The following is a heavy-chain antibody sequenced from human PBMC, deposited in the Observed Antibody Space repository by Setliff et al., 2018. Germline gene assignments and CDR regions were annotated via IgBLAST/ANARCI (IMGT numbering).Heavy chain of an antibody. Sequence: PSETLSLTCTVSGGSISSYYWSWIRQPPGKGLEWIGYISYSGSTNYNPSLKSRVTISVDTSKNQFSLQLSSVTAADTAVYYCARHHGDTAMVRGAFDFWGQGTMVTVSS. CDR2: ISYSGST. CDR1: GGSISSYY. J-gene: IGHJ3*01. V-gene: IGHV4-59*08. D-gene: IGHD5-18*01. CDR3: ARHHGDTAMVRGAFDF.